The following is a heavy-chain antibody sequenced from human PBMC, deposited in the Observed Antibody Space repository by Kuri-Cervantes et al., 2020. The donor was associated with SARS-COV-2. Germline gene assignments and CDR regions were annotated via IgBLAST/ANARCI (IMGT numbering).Heavy chain of an antibody. Sequence: GGSLRLSCSASGFTFSDFAMTWVRQAPGKGLEWVSSLTSTEGLAYYADSVRGRFTISRDNSRNILFLQMSSLRVEDSAVYYCAKAMPLGHQSYYPMDVWGQGATVTVS. J-gene: IGHJ6*02. D-gene: IGHD3-22*01. CDR1: GFTFSDFA. V-gene: IGHV3-23*01. CDR3: AKAMPLGHQSYYPMDV. CDR2: LTSTEGLA.